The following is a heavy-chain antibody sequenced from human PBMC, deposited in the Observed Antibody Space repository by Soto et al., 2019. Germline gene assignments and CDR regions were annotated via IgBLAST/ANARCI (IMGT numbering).Heavy chain of an antibody. CDR3: ARDRVESGYPEYFQH. CDR1: GFTVSSNY. V-gene: IGHV3-53*01. D-gene: IGHD3-22*01. J-gene: IGHJ1*01. Sequence: EVQLVESGGCLIQPGGSLRLSCAASGFTVSSNYMSWVRQAPGKGLEWVSVIYSGGSPYYAESVKGRFTISRDNSKNTLYLQMNSLRAEDTAVYYCARDRVESGYPEYFQHWGQGTLVTVSS. CDR2: IYSGGSP.